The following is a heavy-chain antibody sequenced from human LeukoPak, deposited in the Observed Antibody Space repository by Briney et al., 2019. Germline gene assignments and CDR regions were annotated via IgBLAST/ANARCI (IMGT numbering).Heavy chain of an antibody. CDR1: GFTFSSYG. CDR3: AKDPLLYDSSGYYSYYFDY. D-gene: IGHD3-22*01. V-gene: IGHV3-30*18. Sequence: GGSLRLSCAASGFTFSSYGMHWVRQAPGKGLEWVAVIPYDGSNKYYADSVKGRFTISRDNSKNTLYLQMNSLRAEDTAVYYCAKDPLLYDSSGYYSYYFDYWGQGTLVTVSS. J-gene: IGHJ4*02. CDR2: IPYDGSNK.